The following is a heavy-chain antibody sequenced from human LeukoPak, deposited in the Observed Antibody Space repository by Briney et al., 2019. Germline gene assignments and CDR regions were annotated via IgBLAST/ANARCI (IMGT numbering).Heavy chain of an antibody. V-gene: IGHV4-39*01. CDR1: GGSISSSSYY. D-gene: IGHD5-24*01. CDR3: ARHIAEMATISA. Sequence: NPSETLSLTCTVSGGSISSSSYYWGWIRQPPGKGLEWIGSIYYSGSTYYNPSLKSRVTISVDTSKNQFSLKLSSVTAADTAVYYCARHIAEMATISAWGQGTLVTVSS. J-gene: IGHJ5*02. CDR2: IYYSGST.